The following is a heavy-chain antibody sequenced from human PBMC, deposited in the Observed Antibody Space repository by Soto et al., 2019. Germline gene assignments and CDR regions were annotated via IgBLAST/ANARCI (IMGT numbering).Heavy chain of an antibody. J-gene: IGHJ6*01. D-gene: IGHD2-15*01. CDR1: GGTVSSNSVA. CDR2: TYYRSRWYS. V-gene: IGHV6-1*01. Sequence: SQNLSLTCVGSGGTVSSNSVAWNWVRQSPSRGLEWLGRTYYRSRWYSDYAVSVRSRIDINADTSKNQVSLQLNSVTPEDTAVYYCARSEEDSDYYYYGMDVWGQGTTVTVS. CDR3: ARSEEDSDYYYYGMDV.